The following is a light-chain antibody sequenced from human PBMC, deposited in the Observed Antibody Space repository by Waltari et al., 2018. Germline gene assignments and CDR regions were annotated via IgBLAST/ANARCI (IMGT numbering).Light chain of an antibody. J-gene: IGLJ2*01. Sequence: SYELTQPPSVSVSPGQTARITCSGDALPKQYVYWYQQKSGQAPILVIYKDRERPSGIPERFSGSSSGTTVTLTISGVQAEDEADYYCQSGDNSGTNRVLFGGGTKLTVL. CDR1: ALPKQY. CDR3: QSGDNSGTNRVL. CDR2: KDR. V-gene: IGLV3-25*03.